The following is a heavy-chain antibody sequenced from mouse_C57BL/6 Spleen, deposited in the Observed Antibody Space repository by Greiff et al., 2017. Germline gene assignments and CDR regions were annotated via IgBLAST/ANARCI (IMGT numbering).Heavy chain of an antibody. CDR1: GYTFTDYY. CDR3: ARSYGYYGAWFAY. J-gene: IGHJ3*01. V-gene: IGHV1-19*01. CDR2: INPYNGGT. Sequence: EVQGVESGPVLVKPGASVKMSCKASGYTFTDYYMNWVKQSHGKSLEWIGVINPYNGGTSYNQKFKGKATLTVAKSSSTAYMELNSLASEDSAVYYCARSYGYYGAWFAYWGQGTLVTVSA. D-gene: IGHD2-3*01.